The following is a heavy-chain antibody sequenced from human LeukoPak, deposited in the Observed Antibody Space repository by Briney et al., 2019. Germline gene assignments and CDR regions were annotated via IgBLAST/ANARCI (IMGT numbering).Heavy chain of an antibody. Sequence: SETLSLTCTVSGGSISSYYWSWIRQPPGKGLEWIGCIYYSGSTNYNPSLKSRVTISVDTSKNQFSLKLSSVTAADTAVYYCARRRGYSYGRSWFDPWGQGTLVTVSS. CDR3: ARRRGYSYGRSWFDP. D-gene: IGHD5-18*01. CDR1: GGSISSYY. V-gene: IGHV4-59*08. J-gene: IGHJ5*02. CDR2: IYYSGST.